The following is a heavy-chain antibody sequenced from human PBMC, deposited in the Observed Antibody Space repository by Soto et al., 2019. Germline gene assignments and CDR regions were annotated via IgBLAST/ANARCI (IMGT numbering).Heavy chain of an antibody. CDR3: ARLRIATDNYKWFDP. Sequence: SATLSLPCSVSGAALNSGNYYWSWIRQVPGKGLEWIGHIYVTGAVDYNPSLRDRITISQDTSERQFSLNLRLVTAADTAVYYCARLRIATDNYKWFDPWGQGTLVTVSS. CDR2: IYVTGAV. D-gene: IGHD2-21*01. CDR1: GAALNSGNYY. V-gene: IGHV4-31*03. J-gene: IGHJ5*02.